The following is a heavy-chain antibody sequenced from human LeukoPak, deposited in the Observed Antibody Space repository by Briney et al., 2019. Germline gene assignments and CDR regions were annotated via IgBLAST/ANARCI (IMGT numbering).Heavy chain of an antibody. CDR2: INHSGST. V-gene: IGHV4-39*07. D-gene: IGHD3-3*01. J-gene: IGHJ4*02. CDR1: GGSISSGGYY. CDR3: AREAPRGYDFWSGYYSGTRYFDY. Sequence: SETLSLTCTVSGGSISSGGYYWSWIRQPPGKGLEWIGEINHSGSTNYNPSLKSRVTISVETSKNQFSPKLSSVTAADTAVYYCAREAPRGYDFWSGYYSGTRYFDYWGQGTLVTVSS.